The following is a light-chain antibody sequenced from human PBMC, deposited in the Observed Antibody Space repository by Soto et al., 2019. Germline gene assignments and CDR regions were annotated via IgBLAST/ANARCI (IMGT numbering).Light chain of an antibody. CDR2: AAS. Sequence: EIVLTQSPSTLSVSHGERATLSCMASQSVSSNLAWYQQKPGQAPRLLIYAASTRATGIPAKFSGSGSGTEFTLTISSLQSEDFAVYYCQQYNNWPLTFGGGTKVDIK. CDR3: QQYNNWPLT. J-gene: IGKJ4*01. V-gene: IGKV3-15*01. CDR1: QSVSSN.